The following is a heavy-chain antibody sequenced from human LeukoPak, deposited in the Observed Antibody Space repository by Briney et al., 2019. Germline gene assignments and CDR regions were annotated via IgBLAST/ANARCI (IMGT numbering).Heavy chain of an antibody. CDR3: ARAGVAATYSGDY. D-gene: IGHD2-15*01. J-gene: IGHJ4*02. CDR2: INPSGGST. CDR1: GYTFTSYY. Sequence: ASVKVSCKASGYTFTSYYMHWVRQAPGQGLEWMGIINPSGGSTSCAQKFQGRVTMTRDTSTSTVYMELSSLGSEDTAVYYCARAGVAATYSGDYWGQGTLVTVSS. V-gene: IGHV1-46*01.